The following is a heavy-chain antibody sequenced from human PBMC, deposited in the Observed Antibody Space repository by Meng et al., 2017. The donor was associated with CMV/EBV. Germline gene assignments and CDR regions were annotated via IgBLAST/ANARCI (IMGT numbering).Heavy chain of an antibody. J-gene: IGHJ4*02. Sequence: LEPPEAGPGLVKPSETLSLTCTVSGGSISSSSYYWGWIRQPPGKGLEWIGNIYYSGSTYYNPSLKSRVTISVDTSKNQFSLKLSSVTAADTAVYYCARDSAVAGVVDYWGQGTLVTVSS. CDR3: ARDSAVAGVVDY. V-gene: IGHV4-39*07. D-gene: IGHD6-19*01. CDR1: GGSISSSSYY. CDR2: IYYSGST.